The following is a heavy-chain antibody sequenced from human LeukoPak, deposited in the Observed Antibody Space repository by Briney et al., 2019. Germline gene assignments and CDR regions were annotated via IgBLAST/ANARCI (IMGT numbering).Heavy chain of an antibody. Sequence: SETLSLTCTVSGGSISNYYWTRIRQPPGKGLEWIGYIYYSGSTNYNPSLSSRVTISLDTSKNQFSLMLRSLTAADTAVYYCARRYTASPGERFDYWGQGTLVTVSS. V-gene: IGHV4-59*08. D-gene: IGHD2-2*02. CDR2: IYYSGST. J-gene: IGHJ4*02. CDR1: GGSISNYY. CDR3: ARRYTASPGERFDY.